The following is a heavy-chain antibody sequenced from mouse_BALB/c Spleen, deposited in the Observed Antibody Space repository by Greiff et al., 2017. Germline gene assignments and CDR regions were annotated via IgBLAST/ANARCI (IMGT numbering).Heavy chain of an antibody. V-gene: IGHV3-6*02. D-gene: IGHD1-1*01. Sequence: EVQLVESGPGLVKPSQSLSLTCSVTGYSITSGYYWNWIRQFPGNKLEWMGYISYDGSNNYNPSLKNRISITRDTSKNQFFLKLNSVTTEDTATYYCARAYYGSSYYAMDYWGQGTLVTVSS. CDR2: ISYDGSN. J-gene: IGHJ4*01. CDR3: ARAYYGSSYYAMDY. CDR1: GYSITSGYY.